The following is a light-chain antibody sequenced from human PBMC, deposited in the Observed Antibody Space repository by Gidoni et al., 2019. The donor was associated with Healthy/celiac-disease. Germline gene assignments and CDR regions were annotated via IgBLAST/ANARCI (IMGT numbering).Light chain of an antibody. J-gene: IGLJ3*02. CDR2: HVS. CDR1: SSDVAGSVF. Sequence: QSALTQPASVSGFPGQSITISCTGSSSDVAGSVFVSWYQQPPASPPKLIIYHVSKRPSGVSTRFSGSKSGNTASLTISGLQAEDEGDYYCSLYTRSSTWVFGGGTKLTVL. V-gene: IGLV2-14*03. CDR3: SLYTRSSTWV.